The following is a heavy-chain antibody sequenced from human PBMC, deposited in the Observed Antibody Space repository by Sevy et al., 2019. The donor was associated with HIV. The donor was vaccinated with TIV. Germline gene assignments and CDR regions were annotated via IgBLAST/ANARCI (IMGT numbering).Heavy chain of an antibody. CDR1: GGSFSGYY. J-gene: IGHJ4*02. CDR3: ARGGVYDFWRGSHKSPAFDY. CDR2: INHSGIT. V-gene: IGHV4-34*01. D-gene: IGHD3-3*01. Sequence: SETLSLICAVYGGSFSGYYWNWIRQPPGKGLEWIGEINHSGITNYNPSLKSRAFISVDTSKNQFSLNLSSVTAADTTVYYCARGGVYDFWRGSHKSPAFDYWGQGTLVTVS.